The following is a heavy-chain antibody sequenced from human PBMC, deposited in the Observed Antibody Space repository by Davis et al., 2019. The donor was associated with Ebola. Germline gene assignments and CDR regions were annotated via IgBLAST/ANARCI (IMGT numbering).Heavy chain of an antibody. CDR2: IYYSGST. V-gene: IGHV4-59*01. D-gene: IGHD4-23*01. Sequence: MPSETLSLTCTVSGGSISSYYWSWIRQPPGKGLEWIGYIYYSGSTNYNPSLKSRVTISVDTSKNQFSLKLSSVTAADTAVYYCAREGGYGGNSLGAFDIWGQGTMVTVSS. CDR3: AREGGYGGNSLGAFDI. J-gene: IGHJ3*02. CDR1: GGSISSYY.